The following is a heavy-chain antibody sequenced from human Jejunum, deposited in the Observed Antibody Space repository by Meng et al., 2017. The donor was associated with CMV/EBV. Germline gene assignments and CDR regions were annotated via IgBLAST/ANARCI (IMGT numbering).Heavy chain of an antibody. CDR3: AKATDIVVVVAAYGLDV. D-gene: IGHD2-15*01. Sequence: TFSNYAMTWVRQAPGKGLEWVSAISGSGGSTHYADSVKGRFTISRDNSNNTLYLQMNGLRAEDTAKYYCAKATDIVVVVAAYGLDVWGQGTTVTVSS. J-gene: IGHJ6*02. CDR2: ISGSGGST. CDR1: TFSNYA. V-gene: IGHV3-23*01.